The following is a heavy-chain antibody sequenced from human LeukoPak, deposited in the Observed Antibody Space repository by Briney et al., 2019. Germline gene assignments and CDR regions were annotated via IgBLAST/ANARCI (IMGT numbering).Heavy chain of an antibody. CDR2: ISAYNGNT. CDR3: ARDIQERDGSNYLAY. CDR1: GYTFTSYG. D-gene: IGHD5-24*01. J-gene: IGHJ4*02. V-gene: IGHV1-18*01. Sequence: ASVKVSFKASGYTFTSYGISWVRPAPGQGLEWMGWISAYNGNTNYAQKLQGRVTMTTDTSTITAYMELRSLRSDDTAVYYYARDIQERDGSNYLAYWGQGTLVTVSS.